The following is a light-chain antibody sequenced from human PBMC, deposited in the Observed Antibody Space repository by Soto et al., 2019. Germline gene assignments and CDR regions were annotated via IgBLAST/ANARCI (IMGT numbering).Light chain of an antibody. CDR2: KAS. CDR1: QSISSW. V-gene: IGKV1-5*03. CDR3: QQYYSYPWT. Sequence: DIQMTQSPSTLSASVGDRVTITCRASQSISSWLAWYQQKPGKAPKGLIYKASTLESGAPSRFSGSGSGTEFTLTISSLQHDDFATYYCQQYYSYPWTFGQGTKVETK. J-gene: IGKJ1*01.